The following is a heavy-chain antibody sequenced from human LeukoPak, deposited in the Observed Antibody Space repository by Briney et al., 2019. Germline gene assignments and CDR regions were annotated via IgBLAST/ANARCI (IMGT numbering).Heavy chain of an antibody. CDR2: ISSSSSYI. V-gene: IGHV3-21*01. D-gene: IGHD3-22*01. CDR3: ARDPGLDSSGYYYGPFDI. Sequence: PGGSLRLSCAASGFTFSSYSMNWVRQAPGKGLEWVSSISSSSSYIYYADSVKGRFTISRDNAKNSLYLQTNSLRAEDTAVYYCARDPGLDSSGYYYGPFDIWGQGTMVTVSS. CDR1: GFTFSSYS. J-gene: IGHJ3*02.